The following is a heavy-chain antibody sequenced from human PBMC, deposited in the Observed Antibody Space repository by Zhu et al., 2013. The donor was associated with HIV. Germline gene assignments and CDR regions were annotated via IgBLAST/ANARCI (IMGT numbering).Heavy chain of an antibody. V-gene: IGHV1-46*01. Sequence: QVQLVQSGAEVKKPGASVKVSCKSSGYTFTTYYMHWVRQAPGQGLEWMGIINPSGGSTNYAQKFQGRVTMTRDTSTSTVYMELSSLRSEDTAVYYCARGRRDVVVPAAIWYYFDYWGQGTLVTVSS. CDR2: INPSGGST. J-gene: IGHJ4*02. D-gene: IGHD2-2*02. CDR1: GYTFTTYY. CDR3: ARGRRDVVVPAAIWYYFDY.